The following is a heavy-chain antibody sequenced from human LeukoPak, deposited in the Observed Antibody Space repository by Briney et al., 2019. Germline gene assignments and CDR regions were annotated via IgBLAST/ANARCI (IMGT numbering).Heavy chain of an antibody. V-gene: IGHV4-59*01. J-gene: IGHJ5*02. CDR2: ISYSGHT. D-gene: IGHD1-1*01. CDR3: AREGTAGTNLNWFDP. CDR1: GGSISSYY. Sequence: ASETLSLTCTVSGGSISSYYWSWIRQPPGKGLEWIGYISYSGHTNFNPSLKSRVTISVDTSKNQFSLKLSSVTATDTAVYYCAREGTAGTNLNWFDPWGQGTLVTVSS.